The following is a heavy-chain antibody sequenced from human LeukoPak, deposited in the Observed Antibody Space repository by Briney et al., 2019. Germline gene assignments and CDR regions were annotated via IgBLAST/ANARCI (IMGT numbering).Heavy chain of an antibody. CDR3: ARGPAYGARSDYLDY. V-gene: IGHV3-48*04. Sequence: GGSLRLSCATSEFTFSAYAMNWVRQAPGKGLEWVGYISPTGSTMFYAGSVKGRFTISRDNAKNSLYLQMNSLRAEDTAVYYCARGPAYGARSDYLDYWGQGTLVTVSS. D-gene: IGHD4/OR15-4a*01. J-gene: IGHJ4*02. CDR1: EFTFSAYA. CDR2: ISPTGSTM.